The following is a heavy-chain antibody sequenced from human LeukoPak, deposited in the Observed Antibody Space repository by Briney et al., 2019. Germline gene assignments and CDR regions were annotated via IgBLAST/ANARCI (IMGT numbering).Heavy chain of an antibody. CDR3: AREVGSGWNYFDL. J-gene: IGHJ4*02. D-gene: IGHD6-19*01. CDR1: GFTFSSFN. V-gene: IGHV3-21*01. Sequence: GGSLRLSCAASGFTFSSFNMNWVRQTPGKGLEWVSSISSRQNDIQYADSLEGRLTISRDNAKNSLYLQMNSLRAEDTAVYFCAREVGSGWNYFDLWGQGTLVTVSS. CDR2: ISSRQNDI.